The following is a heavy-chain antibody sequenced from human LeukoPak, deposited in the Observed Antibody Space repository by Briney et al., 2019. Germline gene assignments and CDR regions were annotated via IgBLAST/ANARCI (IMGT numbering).Heavy chain of an antibody. CDR3: ARDLMGIAYRGAFYY. J-gene: IGHJ4*02. D-gene: IGHD6-13*01. CDR1: GFTFSTYG. Sequence: PGGSLRLSCAASGFTFSTYGMHWVRQAPGKGLEWVAFIRYDGSIKYYADSVKGRFTISRDNSKNTLYLQMNSLRAEDTAVYYCARDLMGIAYRGAFYYWGQGTLVTVSS. CDR2: IRYDGSIK. V-gene: IGHV3-30*02.